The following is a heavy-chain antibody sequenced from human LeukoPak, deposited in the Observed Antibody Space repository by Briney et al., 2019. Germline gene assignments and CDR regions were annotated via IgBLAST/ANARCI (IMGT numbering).Heavy chain of an antibody. CDR1: GYTFTDYY. J-gene: IGHJ4*02. V-gene: IGHV1-2*02. CDR3: ARASYFYDSSGFPGYYFDY. CDR2: INPNSGGT. Sequence: ASVKVSCKASGYTFTDYYMHWVRQAPGQGLEWMGWINPNSGGTNYAQKFQGRVTMTRDTSISTAYMELSRLRSDDTAVYYCARASYFYDSSGFPGYYFDYWGQGTLVTVSS. D-gene: IGHD3-22*01.